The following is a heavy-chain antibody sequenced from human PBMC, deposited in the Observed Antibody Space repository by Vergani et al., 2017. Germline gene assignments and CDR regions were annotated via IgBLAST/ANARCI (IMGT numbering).Heavy chain of an antibody. Sequence: EVQLVQSGAEVKKPGESLKISCQISGYSFTNYWIGWVRQMPGKGLEWMGIIHPADSDTRYSPSFQGQVTISVDKSISTAYLQRSSLRASDSAMYYCARLYGRDSSGSKYFDYWGQGTLVTSPQ. J-gene: IGHJ4*02. CDR1: GYSFTNYW. CDR3: ARLYGRDSSGSKYFDY. V-gene: IGHV5-51*01. D-gene: IGHD3-22*01. CDR2: IHPADSDT.